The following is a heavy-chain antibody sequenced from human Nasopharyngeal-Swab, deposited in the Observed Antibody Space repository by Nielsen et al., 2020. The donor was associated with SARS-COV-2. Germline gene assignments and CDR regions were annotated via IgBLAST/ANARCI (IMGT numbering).Heavy chain of an antibody. V-gene: IGHV5-51*01. CDR2: IYPGDSDT. J-gene: IGHJ2*01. CDR1: GYSFTSYW. D-gene: IGHD3-10*01. Sequence: QVSCKGSGYSFTSYWIGWVRQLPGKGREWMGVIYPGDSDTRYRPSSQGQVTISADKSISTAYLQWSSLKASETAMYYCARRAYYYGSGGYEGAYWYFDLWGRGTLVTVSS. CDR3: ARRAYYYGSGGYEGAYWYFDL.